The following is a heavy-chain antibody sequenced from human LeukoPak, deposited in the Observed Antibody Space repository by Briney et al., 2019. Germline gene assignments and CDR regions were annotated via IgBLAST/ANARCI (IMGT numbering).Heavy chain of an antibody. V-gene: IGHV1-18*01. J-gene: IGHJ3*02. D-gene: IGHD6-19*01. Sequence: ASVTVSCTASGYTFTKYGISWVRHAPGQGLEWMGWISAYNGNTNYTQKLQGRVTMTTDTPTSTAYMELRSLRSDDTAVYYCARAGAVAGVSAFDIWGQGTMVIVSS. CDR1: GYTFTKYG. CDR3: ARAGAVAGVSAFDI. CDR2: ISAYNGNT.